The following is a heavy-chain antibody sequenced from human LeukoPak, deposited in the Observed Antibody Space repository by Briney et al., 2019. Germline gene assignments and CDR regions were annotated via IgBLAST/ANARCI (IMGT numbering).Heavy chain of an antibody. J-gene: IGHJ3*02. D-gene: IGHD2-21*02. Sequence: PSETLSLTCTVSGDSISSSSHYWGWIRQPPGKTLEWIGSLQHTVRSYSSAALKSRVNISMDMSKSQFALKLNSVTAADSGVYYCVAEMTASGAFDIWGRGTLVAVSS. CDR3: VAEMTASGAFDI. V-gene: IGHV4-39*01. CDR2: LQHTVRS. CDR1: GDSISSSSHY.